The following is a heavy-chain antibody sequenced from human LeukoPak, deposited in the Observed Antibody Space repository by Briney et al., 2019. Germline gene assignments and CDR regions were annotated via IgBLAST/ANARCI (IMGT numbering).Heavy chain of an antibody. CDR3: ARQIPVAGKAGLDY. CDR1: GGSISSYY. CDR2: IYTTGST. J-gene: IGHJ4*02. D-gene: IGHD6-19*01. Sequence: SETLSLTCTPSGGSISSYYWTWIRQPAGKGLEGIRRIYTTGSTNYNPSLNSRVTMSVDTDKNQFSLKLSFVTAAATAVYYCARQIPVAGKAGLDYWGQGTMVTVSS. V-gene: IGHV4-4*07.